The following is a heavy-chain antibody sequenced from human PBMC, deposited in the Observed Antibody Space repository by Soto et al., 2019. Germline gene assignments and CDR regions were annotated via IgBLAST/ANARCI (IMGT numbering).Heavy chain of an antibody. V-gene: IGHV3-23*01. Sequence: EVQLSESGGNLVQPGGSLRLSCAASGFRFSTYAMSWVRQAPGKGLEWVSAISGSGGSTYSADSVKGRFTISRDNSKSTRYLQIDSLRAEDMAVYYCASGVHYYDSSGYYSYYYNGMDVWGRGTTVTVSS. CDR2: ISGSGGST. J-gene: IGHJ6*02. D-gene: IGHD3-22*01. CDR1: GFRFSTYA. CDR3: ASGVHYYDSSGYYSYYYNGMDV.